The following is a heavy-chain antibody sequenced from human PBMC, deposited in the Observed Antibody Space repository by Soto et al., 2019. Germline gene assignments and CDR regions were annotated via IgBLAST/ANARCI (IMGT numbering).Heavy chain of an antibody. CDR2: VSGSGEST. D-gene: IGHD3-10*01. Sequence: GGSLRLSXAASGFTFSSFAMSWVRQAPGKGLEWVSSVSGSGESTYYADSVKGRLSISRDNSKNTLYLQMNSLRAEDTAVYYCAKRREGGYYIFDYWGQGTPVTVSS. J-gene: IGHJ4*02. CDR3: AKRREGGYYIFDY. V-gene: IGHV3-23*01. CDR1: GFTFSSFA.